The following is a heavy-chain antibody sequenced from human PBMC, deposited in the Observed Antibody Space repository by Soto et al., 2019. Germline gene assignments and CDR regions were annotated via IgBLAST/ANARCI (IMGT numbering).Heavy chain of an antibody. V-gene: IGHV3-43D*04. Sequence: PGGSLRLSCVAAGFDFEGYAMHWVRQVPGKGLEWVSLTNSDGTDSYYMDSVKGRFTISRDNAKSTLYLQMDRLRPEDTALYFCAKYLYYYDSSPLDHWGQGTLVTVSS. CDR2: TNSDGTDS. CDR3: AKYLYYYDSSPLDH. CDR1: GFDFEGYA. D-gene: IGHD3-22*01. J-gene: IGHJ4*02.